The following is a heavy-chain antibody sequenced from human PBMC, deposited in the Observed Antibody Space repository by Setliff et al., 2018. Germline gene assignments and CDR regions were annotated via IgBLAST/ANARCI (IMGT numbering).Heavy chain of an antibody. Sequence: SETLSLTCTVSVGSISDQFWTWVRQAPGKGLDWIGYIGDNGKTEYNPSLKSRVTMSADTSKNQLSLKLTSVTAADTAVYFCARGQASIFGVINNLDVWGNGTTVTVSS. CDR1: VGSISDQF. CDR3: ARGQASIFGVINNLDV. D-gene: IGHD3-3*01. CDR2: IGDNGKT. V-gene: IGHV4-59*11. J-gene: IGHJ6*04.